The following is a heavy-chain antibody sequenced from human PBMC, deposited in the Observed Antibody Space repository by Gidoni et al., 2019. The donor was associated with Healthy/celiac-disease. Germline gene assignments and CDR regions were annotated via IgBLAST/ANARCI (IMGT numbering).Heavy chain of an antibody. D-gene: IGHD6-13*01. J-gene: IGHJ6*02. V-gene: IGHV3-21*01. CDR1: GFTFSSDS. CDR2: ISSSSSYI. Sequence: EVQLVESGGGLVKPGGSLRLSCAASGFTFSSDSMNWVRQAPGKGLEWVSSISSSSSYIYYADSVKGRFTISRDNAKNSLYLQMNSLRAEDTAVYYCARDYSSSQIYYYYYGMDVWGQGTTVTVSS. CDR3: ARDYSSSQIYYYYYGMDV.